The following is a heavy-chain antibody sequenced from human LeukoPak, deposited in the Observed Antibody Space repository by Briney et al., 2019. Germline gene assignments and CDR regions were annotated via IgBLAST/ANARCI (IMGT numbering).Heavy chain of an antibody. CDR1: GFTFSDHY. D-gene: IGHD3-16*02. V-gene: IGHV3-7*01. CDR2: IKPDESER. J-gene: IGHJ4*02. CDR3: ARDDSIWGSYRPLDY. Sequence: PGGSLRLSCAASGFTFSDHYLDWVRQAPGKGLEWVANIKPDESERYYVDSVKGRFTISRDNAKNSLYLQMNSLRAEDTAVYYCARDDSIWGSYRPLDYWGQGTLVTVSS.